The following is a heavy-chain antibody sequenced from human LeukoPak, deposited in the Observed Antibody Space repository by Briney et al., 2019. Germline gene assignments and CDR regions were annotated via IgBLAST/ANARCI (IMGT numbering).Heavy chain of an antibody. CDR3: AREGGIYCSGGSYYIDY. J-gene: IGHJ4*02. CDR2: TNPNSGGT. V-gene: IGHV1-2*02. D-gene: IGHD2-15*01. Sequence: GASVKVSCKASGYTFTGYYMHWVRQAPGQGLEWMGWTNPNSGGTNYAQKFQGRVTMTRDTSISTAYMELSRLRSDDTAVYYCAREGGIYCSGGSYYIDYWGQGTLVTVSS. CDR1: GYTFTGYY.